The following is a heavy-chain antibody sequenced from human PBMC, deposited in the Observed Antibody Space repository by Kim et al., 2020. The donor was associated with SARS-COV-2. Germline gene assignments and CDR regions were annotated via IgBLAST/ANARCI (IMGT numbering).Heavy chain of an antibody. J-gene: IGHJ6*03. CDR2: IYDGGRI. V-gene: IGHV3-66*01. Sequence: GGSLRLSCVVSGFSVRSNYMSWVRQVPGKGLEWLSVIYDGGRIDYADSVKGRFTISSDNSKNTLYLQMNNVRVEDAGVYYCGRDPDYMDAWGKGTTVTVS. CDR1: GFSVRSNY. CDR3: GRDPDYMDA.